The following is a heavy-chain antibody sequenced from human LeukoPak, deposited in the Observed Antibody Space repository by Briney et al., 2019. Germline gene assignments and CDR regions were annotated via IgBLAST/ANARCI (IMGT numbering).Heavy chain of an antibody. CDR1: GFTCTDYW. V-gene: IGHV3-7*01. Sequence: GGSLRLXCAVSGFTCTDYWMKWVRQAPGKGLEWVASIRQDGGEKSYVDSVKGRFTISRDNTKSSLYLQINSLRAEDTAVYYCARDGTAAGLYFDLWGQGTLVTVSS. D-gene: IGHD6-13*01. CDR3: ARDGTAAGLYFDL. CDR2: IRQDGGEK. J-gene: IGHJ4*01.